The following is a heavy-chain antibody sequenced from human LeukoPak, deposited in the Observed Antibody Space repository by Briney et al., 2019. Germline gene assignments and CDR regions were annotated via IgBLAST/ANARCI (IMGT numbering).Heavy chain of an antibody. D-gene: IGHD3/OR15-3a*01. CDR2: IDDRGETT. J-gene: IGHJ4*02. Sequence: EGSLRLSCAASGFTFRSSAMTWVRQAPGKGLEWVSVIDDRGETTYYADSVKGRSTISRDNSKNTLYLQLTSLRVEDTAVYYCAKVATWTYFDSWGQGTLVTVSS. CDR1: GFTFRSSA. CDR3: AKVATWTYFDS. V-gene: IGHV3-23*01.